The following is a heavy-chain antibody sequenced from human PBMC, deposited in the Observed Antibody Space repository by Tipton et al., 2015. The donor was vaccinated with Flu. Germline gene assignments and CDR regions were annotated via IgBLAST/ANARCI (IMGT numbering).Heavy chain of an antibody. Sequence: TLSLTCAVSGGSISSGGYSWIWIRQPPGKGLEWIGYIYHSGSTYYNASLKSRVTISVDRSKNQFSLKVTSVTAADTAVYYCAKEGSYNILTNYYNKGVDPWGQGTLVIVSS. J-gene: IGHJ5*02. CDR1: GGSISSGGYS. CDR3: AKEGSYNILTNYYNKGVDP. CDR2: IYHSGST. V-gene: IGHV4-30-2*01. D-gene: IGHD3-9*01.